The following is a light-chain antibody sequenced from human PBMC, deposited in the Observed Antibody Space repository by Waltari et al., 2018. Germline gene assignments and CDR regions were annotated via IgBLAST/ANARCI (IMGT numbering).Light chain of an antibody. J-gene: IGKJ1*01. Sequence: DIQMTQSPSSVSASVGYRVTITCRASQGISTWLAWYQQKPGKAPKVLIYGASTLLTGVPSRFSGSGSGTAFTLTISNLQPEDFATYFCQQGNSFPPTFGQGTRVEVK. V-gene: IGKV1-12*01. CDR3: QQGNSFPPT. CDR1: QGISTW. CDR2: GAS.